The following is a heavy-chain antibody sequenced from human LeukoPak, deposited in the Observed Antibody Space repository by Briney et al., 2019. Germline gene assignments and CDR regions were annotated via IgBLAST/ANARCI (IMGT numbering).Heavy chain of an antibody. CDR2: ISAYNGNT. J-gene: IGHJ5*02. Sequence: ASVTVSCKASGYTLTSYGISWVRQAPGQGLEWMGWISAYNGNTNYAQKLQGRVTMTTDTSTSTAYMELRSLRSDDTAVYYCAREVVGTAANIWFDPWGQGTLVTVSS. CDR3: AREVVGTAANIWFDP. V-gene: IGHV1-18*01. D-gene: IGHD2-2*01. CDR1: GYTLTSYG.